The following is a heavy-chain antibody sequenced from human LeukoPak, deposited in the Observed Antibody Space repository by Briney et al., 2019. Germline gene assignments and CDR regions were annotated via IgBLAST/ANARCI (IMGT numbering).Heavy chain of an antibody. J-gene: IGHJ4*02. CDR2: ISGSGGST. Sequence: GGSLRLSCAASGFTFSSYAMSWVRQAPGKGLEWVSAISGSGGSTYYADSVKGRFTISRDNSKNTLYLQTNSLRAKDTAVYYCAKDWVVVVAATFDYWGQGTLVTVSS. D-gene: IGHD2-15*01. V-gene: IGHV3-23*01. CDR3: AKDWVVVVAATFDY. CDR1: GFTFSSYA.